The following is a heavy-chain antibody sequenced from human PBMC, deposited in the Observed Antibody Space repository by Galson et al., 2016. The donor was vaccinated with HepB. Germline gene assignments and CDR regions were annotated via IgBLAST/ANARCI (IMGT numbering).Heavy chain of an antibody. D-gene: IGHD3-9*01. CDR3: AAALYYDILTGYYSDDY. V-gene: IGHV1-58*01. CDR1: GFTFRNSA. CDR2: TVVGNGHT. J-gene: IGHJ4*02. Sequence: SVKVSCKASGFTFRNSAVQWVRQARGQRLEWIGWTVVGNGHTKYAQNFQERVAITRDMSTNTAYMELSSLRSEDTAVYLFAAALYYDILTGYYSDDYWGQGTLVIVSS.